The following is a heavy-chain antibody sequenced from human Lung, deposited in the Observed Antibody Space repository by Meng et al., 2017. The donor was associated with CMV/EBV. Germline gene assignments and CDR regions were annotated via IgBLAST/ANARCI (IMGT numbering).Heavy chain of an antibody. J-gene: IGHJ4*02. CDR1: GFTFSSYS. V-gene: IGHV3-21*01. CDR3: ARAPEGDGYNIDY. CDR2: ISSSSSYI. Sequence: GGSLRLXCAASGFTFSSYSLNWVRQAPGKGLEWVSSISSSSSYIYYADSVKGRFTISRDNAKNSLYLQLNSLRAEDTAVYYCARAPEGDGYNIDYWGQGNXVNGAS. D-gene: IGHD5-24*01.